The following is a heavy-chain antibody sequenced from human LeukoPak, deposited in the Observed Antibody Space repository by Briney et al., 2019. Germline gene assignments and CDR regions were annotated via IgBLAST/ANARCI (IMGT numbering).Heavy chain of an antibody. D-gene: IGHD2-15*01. CDR1: GYTFTSYG. J-gene: IGHJ4*02. CDR3: ARPASPLGYCSGGSCYDYFDY. CDR2: ISAYNGNT. V-gene: IGHV1-18*01. Sequence: APVKVSCKASGYTFTSYGISRVRQAPGQGLEWMGWISAYNGNTNYAQKLQGRVTMTTDTSTSTAYMELWSLRSDDTAVYYCARPASPLGYCSGGSCYDYFDYWGQGTLVTVSS.